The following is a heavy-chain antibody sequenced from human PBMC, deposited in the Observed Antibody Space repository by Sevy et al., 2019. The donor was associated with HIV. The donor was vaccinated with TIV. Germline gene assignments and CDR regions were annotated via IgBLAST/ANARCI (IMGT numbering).Heavy chain of an antibody. D-gene: IGHD3-10*01. V-gene: IGHV3-23*01. CDR2: ISSSGGST. CDR1: GFTFSAYA. J-gene: IGHJ1*01. CDR3: ATLRGGLYGSGYFQN. Sequence: GGSLRLSCAASGFTFSAYAMSWVRQAPGKGLEWVSCISSSGGSTHYADSVKGWFSISRDTSKNTLYLQMNSLRAEDTAVYYCATLRGGLYGSGYFQNWGQGTQVTVSS.